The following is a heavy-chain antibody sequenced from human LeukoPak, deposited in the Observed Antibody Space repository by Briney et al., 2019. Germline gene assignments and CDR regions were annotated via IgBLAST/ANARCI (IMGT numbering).Heavy chain of an antibody. Sequence: GGSLRLSCAASGFTFSSYAMSWVRQAPGKGLEWVSAISGSGGSTYYADSVRGRFTISRDNSKNTLYLQMNSLRAEDTAVYYCAKSEAVAGIADYWGQGTLVTVPS. CDR1: GFTFSSYA. J-gene: IGHJ4*02. CDR3: AKSEAVAGIADY. D-gene: IGHD6-19*01. V-gene: IGHV3-23*01. CDR2: ISGSGGST.